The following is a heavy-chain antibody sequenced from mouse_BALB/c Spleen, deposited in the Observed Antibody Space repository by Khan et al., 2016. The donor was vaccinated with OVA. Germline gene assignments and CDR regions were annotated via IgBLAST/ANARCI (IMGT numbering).Heavy chain of an antibody. V-gene: IGHV2-4-1*01. D-gene: IGHD2-14*01. CDR2: IWSGGNK. Sequence: QVQLQQSGPGLVQPSQSLSITCTVSGFSLTTYGVHWVRQSPGKGLEWLGLIWSGGNKDYNAAFISRLSISKDNSKSQVFFKMNSLQADDTAIYYCARNSYMYDFTYWGQGTLVTVSA. J-gene: IGHJ3*01. CDR1: GFSLTTYG. CDR3: ARNSYMYDFTY.